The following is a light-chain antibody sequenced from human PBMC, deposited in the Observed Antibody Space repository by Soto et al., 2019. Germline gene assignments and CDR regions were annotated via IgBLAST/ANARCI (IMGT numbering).Light chain of an antibody. V-gene: IGLV2-14*01. CDR3: SSYTSIVTVV. Sequence: QSALTQPASVSGSPGQSITLSCTGTSSDISVYNYVSWYQHHPGKAPQLIIYEVNNRPSGVSNRFSGSKSANTASLTISGLQAEDEADYYCSSYTSIVTVVFGGGTKLTVL. J-gene: IGLJ2*01. CDR1: SSDISVYNY. CDR2: EVN.